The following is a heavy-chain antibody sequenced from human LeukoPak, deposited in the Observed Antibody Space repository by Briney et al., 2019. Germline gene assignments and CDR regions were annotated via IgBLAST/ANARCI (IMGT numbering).Heavy chain of an antibody. CDR3: ARDLKRGYSSGRYSWGTGSSNDY. Sequence: VASVKVSCKASGYTFTSYGISWVRRAPGQGLEWMGWISGYNGKTNYAQKLQGRVTMTTDTSTSTAYMELRSLRSDDTAVYYCARDLKRGYSSGRYSWGTGSSNDYWGQGTLVTVSS. J-gene: IGHJ4*02. V-gene: IGHV1-18*01. CDR1: GYTFTSYG. D-gene: IGHD6-19*01. CDR2: ISGYNGKT.